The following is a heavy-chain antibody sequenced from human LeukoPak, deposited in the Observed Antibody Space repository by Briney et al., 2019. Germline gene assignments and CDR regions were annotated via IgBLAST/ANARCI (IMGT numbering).Heavy chain of an antibody. J-gene: IGHJ5*02. D-gene: IGHD6-19*01. CDR1: GFTVSSNY. CDR3: ARDRVAVAGGRWFDP. V-gene: IGHV3-53*01. CDR2: IYSGGST. Sequence: GGSLRLSCAASGFTVSSNYMSWVSQAPGKGLEWVSVIYSGGSTYYADSVKGRFTISRDNSKNTLYLQMNSLRAEDTAVYYCARDRVAVAGGRWFDPWGQGTLVTVSS.